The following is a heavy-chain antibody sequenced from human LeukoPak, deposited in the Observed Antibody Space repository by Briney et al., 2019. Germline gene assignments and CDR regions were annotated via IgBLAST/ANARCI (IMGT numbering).Heavy chain of an antibody. CDR2: LYSGSDT. V-gene: IGHV3-53*01. D-gene: IGHD3-3*02. J-gene: IGHJ2*01. Sequence: PGRSLTLSCAASGFSLSLNYMNWVRQAPGKGLEWVSILYSGSDTYYADSVKGRFTISRDSSKNMLFLHMNSLRAEDTAVYYCARVGDHFHWYLDLWGRGTLVTVSS. CDR1: GFSLSLNY. CDR3: ARVGDHFHWYLDL.